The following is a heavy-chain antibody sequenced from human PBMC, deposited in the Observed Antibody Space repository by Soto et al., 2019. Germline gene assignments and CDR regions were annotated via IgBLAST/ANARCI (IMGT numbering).Heavy chain of an antibody. J-gene: IGHJ2*01. D-gene: IGHD7-27*01. CDR1: GYTFTGYY. CDR3: ARELTGDSPLGWYFDL. CDR2: INPNSGGT. Sequence: QVQLVQSGAEVKKPGASVKVSCKAAGYTFTGYYMHPVRQTPGQGLEGMGWINPNSGGTNYAQKFDGWVPMTRDTPISTDYMKLSRLRSDDTAVYYCARELTGDSPLGWYFDLWGRGTLVTVSS. V-gene: IGHV1-2*04.